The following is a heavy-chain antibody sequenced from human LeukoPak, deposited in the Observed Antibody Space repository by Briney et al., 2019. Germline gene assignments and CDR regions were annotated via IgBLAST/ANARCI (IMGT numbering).Heavy chain of an antibody. D-gene: IGHD6-13*01. V-gene: IGHV3-11*05. CDR1: GFTLSDYY. CDR2: ISSSSSYT. CDR3: ARDQAAAGNLDY. J-gene: IGHJ4*02. Sequence: KPGGSLRLSCAASGFTLSDYYMSWIRQAPGKGLEWVSYISSSSSYTNYADSVKGRFTISRDNAKNSLYLQMNSLRAEDTAVYYCARDQAAAGNLDYWGQGTLVTVSS.